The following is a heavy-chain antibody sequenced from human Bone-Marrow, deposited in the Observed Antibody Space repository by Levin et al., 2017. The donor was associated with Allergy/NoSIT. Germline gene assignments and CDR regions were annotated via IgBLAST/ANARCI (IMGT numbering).Heavy chain of an antibody. Sequence: SGGSLRLSCAASGFTFDNYGLHWVRQAPGKGLEWVAIISHDGAKTFYADSVRGRFTISRDNSKNTLYLQLNSLRADDTAMYYCATTGATIRGDYFYGMDVWGQGTTVIVSS. CDR2: ISHDGAKT. D-gene: IGHD1-1*01. CDR3: ATTGATIRGDYFYGMDV. V-gene: IGHV3-30*03. CDR1: GFTFDNYG. J-gene: IGHJ6*02.